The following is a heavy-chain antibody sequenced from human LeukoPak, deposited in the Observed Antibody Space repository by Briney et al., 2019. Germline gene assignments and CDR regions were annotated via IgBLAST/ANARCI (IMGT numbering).Heavy chain of an antibody. V-gene: IGHV3-48*03. J-gene: IGHJ4*02. CDR1: GFISSSYE. CDR2: ISSSGSIV. Sequence: PGGSLRLSCAASGFISSSYEMNWVRQAPGKGLEWVSYISSSGSIVYYADSVKGRFTISRDNAKNSLYLQMNSLRAEDTAVYYCARDLNTIFGVVIERFDYWGQGTLVTVSS. D-gene: IGHD3-3*01. CDR3: ARDLNTIFGVVIERFDY.